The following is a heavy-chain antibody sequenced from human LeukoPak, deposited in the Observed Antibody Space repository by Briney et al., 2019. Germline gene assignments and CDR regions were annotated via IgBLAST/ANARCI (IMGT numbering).Heavy chain of an antibody. CDR1: GFTLTNYA. J-gene: IGHJ4*02. V-gene: IGHV3-13*01. CDR2: LGTAGDT. CDR3: ARQSTPHGNFDY. Sequence: GGSLRLSCAASGFTLTNYAMHWVRQPAGEGLEWVSALGTAGDTFYPGSVKGRFSISRDNAKKSLFLQMNSLRVEDTAIYCCARQSTPHGNFDYWGQGTLVTVSS. D-gene: IGHD1-1*01.